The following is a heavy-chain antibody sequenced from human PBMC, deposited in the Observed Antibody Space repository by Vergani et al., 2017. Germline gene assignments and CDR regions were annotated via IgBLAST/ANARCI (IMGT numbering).Heavy chain of an antibody. CDR3: ARHLRGYSYGVFDY. V-gene: IGHV4-4*09. Sequence: QVKLQESGPGLVKPSETLSLTCTVSGASVNSYYWSWIRQPPGKGLEWIGSLYASGSTYYSPSLKSRVAISIDTSKNHFSLRLSSVTAADTAVYYCARHLRGYSYGVFDYWGQGREVTVSS. J-gene: IGHJ4*02. CDR2: LYASGST. D-gene: IGHD5-18*01. CDR1: GASVNSYY.